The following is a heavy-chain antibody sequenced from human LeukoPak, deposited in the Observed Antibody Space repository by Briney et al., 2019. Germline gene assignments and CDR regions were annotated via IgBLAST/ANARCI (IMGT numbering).Heavy chain of an antibody. CDR3: ARDRGYNPDTFDI. V-gene: IGHV1-18*01. CDR2: IGTYNGDT. J-gene: IGHJ3*02. CDR1: GYTFTSYG. D-gene: IGHD5-24*01. Sequence: GASVKVYCMASGYTFTSYGVSWVRQAPGQGLEWMGWIGTYNGDTNYAQNLQGRVTMTTDTSTRTAYMELRSLRSDDTAVYYCARDRGYNPDTFDIWGQGTMVTVSS.